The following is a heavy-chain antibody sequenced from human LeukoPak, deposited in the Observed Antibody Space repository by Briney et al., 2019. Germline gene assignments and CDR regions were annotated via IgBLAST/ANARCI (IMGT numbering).Heavy chain of an antibody. D-gene: IGHD2-2*01. CDR2: INHSGST. V-gene: IGHV4-34*01. CDR3: ARGRRLGYCSSTSCRPSRWFYY. Sequence: SETLSLTCAVYGGSFSGYYWSWIRQPPGKGLKWIGEINHSGSTNYNPSLKSRVTISVDTSKNQFSLKLSSVTAADTAVYYCARGRRLGYCSSTSCRPSRWFYYWGQGTLVTVSS. J-gene: IGHJ4*02. CDR1: GGSFSGYY.